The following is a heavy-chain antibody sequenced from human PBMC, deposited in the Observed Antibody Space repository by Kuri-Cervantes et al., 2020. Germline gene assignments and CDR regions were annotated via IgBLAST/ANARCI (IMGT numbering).Heavy chain of an antibody. D-gene: IGHD4-11*01. J-gene: IGHJ4*02. CDR2: INSDGSST. V-gene: IGHV3-74*01. CDR3: AGGGGVYSDYVLGY. Sequence: GESLKISCAASGFTFSSYWMHWVRQAPGKGLVWVSRINSDGSSTSYADSVKGRFTISRDNAKNSLYLQMNSLRAEDMAVYYCAGGGGVYSDYVLGYWGQGTLVTVSS. CDR1: GFTFSSYW.